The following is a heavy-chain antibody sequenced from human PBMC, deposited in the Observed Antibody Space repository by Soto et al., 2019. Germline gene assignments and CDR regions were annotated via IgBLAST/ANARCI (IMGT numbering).Heavy chain of an antibody. D-gene: IGHD1-26*01. V-gene: IGHV4-38-2*01. J-gene: IGHJ4*02. CDR3: ARYGHSYSARFLDY. CDR2: IYHTAST. Sequence: SETLCLTCAVSGHSISSGFYYWGWVRQPPGKGLEWIGSIYHTASTYYNPSLKIRVTMSVDTSKNQLSLKLSSVTAADTAVYYCARYGHSYSARFLDYWGQGT. CDR1: GHSISSGFYY.